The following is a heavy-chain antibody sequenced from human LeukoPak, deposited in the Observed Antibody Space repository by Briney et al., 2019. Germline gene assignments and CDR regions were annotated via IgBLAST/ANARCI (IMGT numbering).Heavy chain of an antibody. J-gene: IGHJ4*02. Sequence: PGGSLRLSCAASGFTFSSYAMSWVRQAPGKGLEWVSAISGSGGSTYYADSVKGRFTISRDNAKNSLFLQMNSLRAEDTAMYYCARDWMLFHRPDYWGQGTLVTVSS. CDR3: ARDWMLFHRPDY. V-gene: IGHV3-23*01. CDR1: GFTFSSYA. D-gene: IGHD2-21*01. CDR2: ISGSGGST.